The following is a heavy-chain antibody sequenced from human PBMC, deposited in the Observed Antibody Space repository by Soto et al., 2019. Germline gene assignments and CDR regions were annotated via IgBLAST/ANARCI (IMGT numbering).Heavy chain of an antibody. CDR2: FEIGGSS. Sequence: QVQLQESGPGLVKPSETLSLTCSVSGASISSYYWSWIRQPAGQGLEWIGRFEIGGSSNYNPSLKGRGTMSVDKSKNQVSLKLTSVTAADSAVYFCARLQSSYGYWFDPWGQGTLVTVSS. D-gene: IGHD5-18*01. CDR1: GASISSYY. V-gene: IGHV4-4*07. J-gene: IGHJ5*02. CDR3: ARLQSSYGYWFDP.